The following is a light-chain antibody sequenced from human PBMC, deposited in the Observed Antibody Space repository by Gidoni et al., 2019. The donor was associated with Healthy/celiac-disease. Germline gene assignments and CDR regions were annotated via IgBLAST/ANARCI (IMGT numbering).Light chain of an antibody. J-gene: IGKJ4*01. CDR1: QSISSY. CDR2: AAS. V-gene: IGKV1-39*01. CDR3: QQSYSTLALT. Sequence: DIQMTQSPSPLSASVGDRVTITCRASQSISSYLNWYQQKPGKAPKLLIYAASSLQSGVPSRFSGSGSGTDFTLTISSLQPEDFATYYCQQSYSTLALTFGGGTKVEIE.